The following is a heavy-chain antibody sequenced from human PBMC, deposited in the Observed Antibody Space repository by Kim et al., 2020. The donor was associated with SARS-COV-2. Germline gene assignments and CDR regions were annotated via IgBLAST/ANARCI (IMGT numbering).Heavy chain of an antibody. CDR2: ISSSSSTI. J-gene: IGHJ3*02. V-gene: IGHV3-48*02. CDR3: AREYDSSGYYYGDAFDI. Sequence: GGSLRLSCAASGFTFSSYSMNWVRQAPGKGLEWVSYISSSSSTIYYADSVKGRFTISRDNAKNSLYLQMNSLRDEDTAVYYCAREYDSSGYYYGDAFDIWGQGTMVTVSS. D-gene: IGHD3-22*01. CDR1: GFTFSSYS.